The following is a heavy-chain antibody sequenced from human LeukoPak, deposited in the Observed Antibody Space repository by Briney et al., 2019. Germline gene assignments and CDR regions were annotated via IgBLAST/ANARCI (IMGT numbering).Heavy chain of an antibody. CDR2: INHSGST. D-gene: IGHD5-12*01. Sequence: SETLSLTCAVYGGSLSGYYWSWIRQPPGKGLEWIGEINHSGSTNYNPSLKSRVTISVDTSKNQFSLKLSSVTAADTAVYYCARVIRYGYVVNNWFDPWGQGTLVTVSS. J-gene: IGHJ5*02. CDR3: ARVIRYGYVVNNWFDP. V-gene: IGHV4-34*01. CDR1: GGSLSGYY.